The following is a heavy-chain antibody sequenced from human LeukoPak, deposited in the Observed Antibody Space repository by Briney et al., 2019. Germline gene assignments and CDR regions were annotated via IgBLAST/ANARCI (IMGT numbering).Heavy chain of an antibody. CDR1: GYTFTSYY. V-gene: IGHV1-46*01. CDR2: INPSGGST. J-gene: IGHJ5*02. Sequence: AASVKVSCKASGYTFTSYYMHWVRQAPGQGLEWMGIINPSGGSTSYAQKFQGRVTMTRDTSTSTVYMELSSLRSEDTAVYYCARGANYDFWSGYWSLYNWFDPWGQGTLVTVSS. CDR3: ARGANYDFWSGYWSLYNWFDP. D-gene: IGHD3-3*01.